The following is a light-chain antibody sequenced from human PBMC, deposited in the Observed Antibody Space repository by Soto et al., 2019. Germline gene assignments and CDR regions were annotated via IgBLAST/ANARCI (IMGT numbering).Light chain of an antibody. V-gene: IGLV3-1*01. J-gene: IGLJ2*01. Sequence: SYELTQPPSVSVSPGQTASITCSGDKLGEKYACWYQQKPGQSPVVVIYQDNRRPSGIPERFSGSNSGNTATLTISGTQAMDEADYYCQAWDSSTAWRVFGGGTKLTVL. CDR2: QDN. CDR3: QAWDSSTAWRV. CDR1: KLGEKY.